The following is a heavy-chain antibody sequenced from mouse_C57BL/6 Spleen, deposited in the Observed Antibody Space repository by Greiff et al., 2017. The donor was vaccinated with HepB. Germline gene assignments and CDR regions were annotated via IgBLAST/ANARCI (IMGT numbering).Heavy chain of an antibody. CDR1: GYTFTSSW. CDR2: IDPKSGGT. V-gene: IGHV1-72*01. D-gene: IGHD1-1*01. J-gene: IGHJ1*03. CDR3: ARSPNYYGSSDFGV. Sequence: VQLQQPGAELVKPGASVKLSCKASGYTFTSSWMHWVKQRPGRGLEWIGRIDPKSGGTKYNAKFKSKATLTVAKPSSTAYMQLSSLTSEDSAVYYCARSPNYYGSSDFGVWGTGTTVTVAS.